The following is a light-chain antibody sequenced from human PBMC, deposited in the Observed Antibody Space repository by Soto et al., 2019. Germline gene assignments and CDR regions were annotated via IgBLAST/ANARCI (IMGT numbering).Light chain of an antibody. J-gene: IGKJ5*01. CDR2: GAS. Sequence: EIVLTQSPRTLSLSPGERATLSCRASQSVSSSYLAWYQQKPGQAPRLLIYGASSRATGIPDRFSGSGSGTDFTLTITSLQPEDFATYYCQQSYGTPITFGQGTRLEIK. V-gene: IGKV3-20*01. CDR1: QSVSSSY. CDR3: QQSYGTPIT.